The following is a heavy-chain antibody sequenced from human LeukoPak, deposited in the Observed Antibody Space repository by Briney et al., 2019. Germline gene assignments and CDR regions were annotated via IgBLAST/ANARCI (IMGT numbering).Heavy chain of an antibody. CDR3: ARLAAAGNAGGDY. CDR1: GGSISSSSYY. CDR2: IYYSGST. V-gene: IGHV4-39*01. Sequence: PSETLSLTCTVSGGSISSSSYYWGWIRQPPGKGLEWIGSIYYSGSTYYNPSLKSRVTISVDTSKNQFSLKLSSATAADTAVYYCARLAAAGNAGGDYWGQGTLVTVSS. J-gene: IGHJ4*02. D-gene: IGHD6-13*01.